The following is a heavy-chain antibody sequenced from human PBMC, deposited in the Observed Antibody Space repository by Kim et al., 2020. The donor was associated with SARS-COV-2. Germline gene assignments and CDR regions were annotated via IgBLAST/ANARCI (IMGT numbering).Heavy chain of an antibody. Sequence: SETLSLTCTVSGGSLSSSSYYWGWIRQPPGQGLEWIGTTYYSGNNYYNPSLKSLVTISVDTSNNQFSLKLGSVTAADTSAYYCARHQRSSSGWYV. CDR1: GGSLSSSSYY. D-gene: IGHD3-22*01. J-gene: IGHJ2*01. CDR2: TYYSGNN. V-gene: IGHV4-39*01. CDR3: ARHQRSSSGWYV.